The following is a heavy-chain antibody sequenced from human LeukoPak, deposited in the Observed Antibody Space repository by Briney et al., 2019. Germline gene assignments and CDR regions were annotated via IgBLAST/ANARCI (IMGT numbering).Heavy chain of an antibody. V-gene: IGHV4-31*03. Sequence: SQTLSLTCTVSGGSISSGAYYWSWIRQLPGEGLEWIGYIHYSGSTYYNPSLKSRITISVDTSKKQFSLKLSSVTAADTAVYYCARVGVAAKSSRYFDSWGQGTLVAVSS. CDR1: GGSISSGAYY. D-gene: IGHD2-15*01. J-gene: IGHJ4*02. CDR3: ARVGVAAKSSRYFDS. CDR2: IHYSGST.